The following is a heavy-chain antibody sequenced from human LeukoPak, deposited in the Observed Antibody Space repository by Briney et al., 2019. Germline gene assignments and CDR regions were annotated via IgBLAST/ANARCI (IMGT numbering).Heavy chain of an antibody. D-gene: IGHD5-24*01. CDR1: GGSISSGDYY. J-gene: IGHJ4*02. V-gene: IGHV4-30-4*01. Sequence: PSEALSLTCTVSGGSISSGDYYWRWIRQPPGKGLEWIGYIYYSGSTYYNPSLKSRVTISVDTSKNQFSLKLSSVTAADTAVYYCARLNSDGYNWRGGYFDYWGQGTLVTVSS. CDR2: IYYSGST. CDR3: ARLNSDGYNWRGGYFDY.